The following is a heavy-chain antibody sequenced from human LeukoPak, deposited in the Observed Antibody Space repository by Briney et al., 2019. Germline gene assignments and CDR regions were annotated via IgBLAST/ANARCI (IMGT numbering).Heavy chain of an antibody. V-gene: IGHV3-11*06. Sequence: GGSLRLSCAASGFTFSDYYMSWIRQAPGKGLEWVSYISSSSSYTNYADSVKGRFTISRDNAKNSLYLQMNSLRDEDTAVYYCARDRLNEYGEYFDYWGQGTQVTVSS. CDR3: ARDRLNEYGEYFDY. J-gene: IGHJ4*02. D-gene: IGHD4-17*01. CDR2: ISSSSSYT. CDR1: GFTFSDYY.